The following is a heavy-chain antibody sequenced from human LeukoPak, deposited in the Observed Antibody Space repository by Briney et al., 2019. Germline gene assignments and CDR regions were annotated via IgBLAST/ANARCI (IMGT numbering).Heavy chain of an antibody. Sequence: GGSLRLSCTASGFTFSSYNMNWVRQAPGKGLEWVSYISGCGGTISYADSVKGRFTISRDSAKNSLYLQMNSLRAEDTAVYYCARRAAAPYCFDFWGQGALVTVSS. CDR1: GFTFSSYN. J-gene: IGHJ4*02. V-gene: IGHV3-48*01. CDR2: ISGCGGTI. D-gene: IGHD6-13*01. CDR3: ARRAAAPYCFDF.